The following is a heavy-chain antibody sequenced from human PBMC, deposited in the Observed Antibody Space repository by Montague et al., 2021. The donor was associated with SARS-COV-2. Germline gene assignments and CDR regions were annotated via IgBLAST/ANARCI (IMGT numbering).Heavy chain of an antibody. J-gene: IGHJ4*02. CDR1: GGSFSGFH. CDR3: ARRGYCSGLTCYSALAGSSFFIDY. Sequence: SETLSLTCAVYGGSFSGFHWTWIRQSPGGGLEWIGEANDSGTTKYNPSLKSRVTISVDTSKNQFSLSLTSVTAADTAVYYCARRGYCSGLTCYSALAGSSFFIDYWGQGTLVSVSS. CDR2: ANDSGTT. V-gene: IGHV4-34*01. D-gene: IGHD2-15*01.